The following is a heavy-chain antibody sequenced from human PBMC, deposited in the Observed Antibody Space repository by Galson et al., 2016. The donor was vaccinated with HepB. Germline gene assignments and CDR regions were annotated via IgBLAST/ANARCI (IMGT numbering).Heavy chain of an antibody. Sequence: SLRLSCAASGFTFTSYAMSWVRQAPGKGLEWVSGISGSGGRKQYAKKIQKRITMYKTTESRKHYAESVKSNYKIYRDNSKNTLYLQMNSLSAEDTAVYYGAKDRCELLRGIDYWGQGTLVTVSS. CDR3: AKDRCELLRGIDY. V-gene: IGHV3-23*01. J-gene: IGHJ4*02. CDR1: GFTFTSYA. CDR2: ISGSGGRKQYAKKIQKRITMYKTTESRK. D-gene: IGHD1-26*01.